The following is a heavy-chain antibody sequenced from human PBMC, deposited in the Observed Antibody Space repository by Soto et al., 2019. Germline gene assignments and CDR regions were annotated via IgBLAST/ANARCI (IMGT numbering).Heavy chain of an antibody. Sequence: EVQLVESGGELVQPGGSLRLSCAASGFTFSSYWMSWVRQAPGKGLEWVSNIKPDGSEKIYVESVKGRFSISRDNAKNSLYLPMYSLRAEDTAVYYCANIGRSDRAFDIWGQGTMVTVSS. CDR2: IKPDGSEK. CDR1: GFTFSSYW. CDR3: ANIGRSDRAFDI. D-gene: IGHD5-12*01. V-gene: IGHV3-7*01. J-gene: IGHJ3*02.